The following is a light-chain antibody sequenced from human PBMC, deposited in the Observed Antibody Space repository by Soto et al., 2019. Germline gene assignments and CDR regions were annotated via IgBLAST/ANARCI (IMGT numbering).Light chain of an antibody. CDR2: AAS. J-gene: IGKJ5*01. CDR3: QQRNNWPPGIT. CDR1: QNISVY. Sequence: EIVLTQSPATLSLSPGERATLSCRASQNISVYLAWYRQKPGQAPRLLIYAASNRATGIPARFSGSGSGTDFTLTISSREPEDFAVYYCQQRNNWPPGITFGKGTRLEIK. V-gene: IGKV3-11*01.